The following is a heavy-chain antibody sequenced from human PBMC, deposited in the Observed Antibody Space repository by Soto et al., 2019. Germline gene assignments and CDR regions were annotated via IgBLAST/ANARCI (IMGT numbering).Heavy chain of an antibody. J-gene: IGHJ4*02. V-gene: IGHV4-59*11. CDR2: IFYTGST. CDR3: ASIGFCSSTSCSFDC. Sequence: QVQLQESGPGLVKPSETLSLTCTVSGGSISSHYWSWIRLPPGTGLEWIGYIFYTGSTNYNPSLKSRVTISFDTSKNQFSLKLSSVTAADTAVYYCASIGFCSSTSCSFDCWGQGTLVTVSS. CDR1: GGSISSHY. D-gene: IGHD2-2*01.